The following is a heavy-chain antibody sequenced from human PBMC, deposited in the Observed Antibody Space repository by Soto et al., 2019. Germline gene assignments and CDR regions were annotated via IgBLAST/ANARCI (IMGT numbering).Heavy chain of an antibody. CDR2: IYPGDSDT. Sequence: PGESLKISCKGSGYTFSIYWIAWVRQMPGKGLEWMGIIYPGDSDTRYRPSFQGQVTISVDKSISTAYLQWTNLKASDTAMYYCARQDGAATYYFDYWGQGTLVTVSS. CDR3: ARQDGAATYYFDY. D-gene: IGHD1-26*01. V-gene: IGHV5-51*01. CDR1: GYTFSIYW. J-gene: IGHJ4*02.